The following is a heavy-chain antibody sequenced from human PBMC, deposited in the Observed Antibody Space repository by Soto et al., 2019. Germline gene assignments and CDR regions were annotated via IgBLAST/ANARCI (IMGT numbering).Heavy chain of an antibody. D-gene: IGHD3-10*01. Sequence: QVQLVQSGAEVKEPGDSVRVSCEASGYTFTAYYIHWVRQAPGQGLEWMGWINPKFGDTTCAEDFQGRLTFTRDMSTSTVYMDLSRLTSDDTAIYYCARNMDYYYGPGSGNGHGVWGQGTTVNVFS. V-gene: IGHV1-2*02. J-gene: IGHJ6*02. CDR3: ARNMDYYYGPGSGNGHGV. CDR1: GYTFTAYY. CDR2: INPKFGDT.